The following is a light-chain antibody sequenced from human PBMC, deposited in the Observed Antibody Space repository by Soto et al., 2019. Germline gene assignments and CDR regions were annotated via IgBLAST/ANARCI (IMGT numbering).Light chain of an antibody. CDR1: HDINNY. J-gene: IGKJ2*01. CDR2: DTS. V-gene: IGKV1-33*01. Sequence: DIQMTQSPSPLSASVGDRVTITCQASHDINNYLNWYQQKPGKAPKLLIYDTSNLETGVPSRFSGSGSGTHFTLTISSLQPEDIATYYCQQYDNLPYTFGQGTKLEIK. CDR3: QQYDNLPYT.